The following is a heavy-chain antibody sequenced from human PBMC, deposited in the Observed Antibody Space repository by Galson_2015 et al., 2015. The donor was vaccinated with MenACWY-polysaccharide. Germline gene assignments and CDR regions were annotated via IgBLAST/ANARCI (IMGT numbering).Heavy chain of an antibody. CDR3: AKSMTILDY. CDR1: GFIFSSHR. CDR2: ISSSSTSI. V-gene: IGHV3-48*02. D-gene: IGHD4/OR15-4a*01. Sequence: SLRLSCAASGFIFSSHRMNWVRQAPGRGLEWISYISSSSTSINYADSVKGRFTISRDNAKNSLYLQMNSLRDEDTAVYYCAKSMTILDYWGQGILVTVST. J-gene: IGHJ4*02.